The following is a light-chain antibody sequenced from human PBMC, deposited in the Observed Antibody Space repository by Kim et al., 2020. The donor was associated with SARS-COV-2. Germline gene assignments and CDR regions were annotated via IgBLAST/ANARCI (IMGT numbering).Light chain of an antibody. CDR2: DVS. J-gene: IGLJ2*01. CDR1: GSDVGGYNY. CDR3: SSYTSSSVV. Sequence: PGQSITISCTGTGSDVGGYNYDSWYQQHPGKAPKLMIYDVSNRPSGVSNRFSGSKSGNTASLTISGLQAEDEADYYCSSYTSSSVVFGGGTQLTVL. V-gene: IGLV2-14*04.